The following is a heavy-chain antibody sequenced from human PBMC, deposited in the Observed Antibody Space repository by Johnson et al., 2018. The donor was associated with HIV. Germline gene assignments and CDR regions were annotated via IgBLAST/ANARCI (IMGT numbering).Heavy chain of an antibody. J-gene: IGHJ3*02. V-gene: IGHV3-20*04. CDR3: ARVVQYYDSSGYSTRGGDGLDI. Sequence: EKLVESGGAVVRPGGSLRLSCTASGFTFDDYGMNWVRQVPGQGLEWVSGINWNGGSPSYADSVKGRFTISRDTAKNSLSLQMNSLSAEDTALDYCARVVQYYDSSGYSTRGGDGLDIWGQGTVVTVSS. CDR2: INWNGGSP. D-gene: IGHD3-22*01. CDR1: GFTFDDYG.